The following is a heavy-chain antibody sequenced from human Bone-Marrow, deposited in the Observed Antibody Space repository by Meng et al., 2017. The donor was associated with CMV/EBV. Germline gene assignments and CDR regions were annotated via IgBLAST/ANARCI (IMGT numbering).Heavy chain of an antibody. D-gene: IGHD6-13*01. Sequence: SVKVSCKASGGTFSTYAISWVRQAPGQGLEWMGGIIPIFGTANYAQKFQGRVTITTDESTSTAYMELSSLRSEDTAVYYCARSSRWYGEFDDWGQGTLVTVSS. J-gene: IGHJ4*02. CDR1: GGTFSTYA. V-gene: IGHV1-69*05. CDR3: ARSSRWYGEFDD. CDR2: IIPIFGTA.